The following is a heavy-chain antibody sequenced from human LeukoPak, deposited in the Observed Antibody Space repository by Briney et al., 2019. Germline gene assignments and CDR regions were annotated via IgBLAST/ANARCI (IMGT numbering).Heavy chain of an antibody. V-gene: IGHV4-59*12. CDR1: GGSISSYF. Sequence: SETLSLTCTVSGGSISSYFWSWIRQPPGKGLEWIGYMYYSGSTYYNPSLKSRVTISVDTSKNQFSLKLSSVTAADTAKYYCATDKGPYSGSWYPNWFDPWGQGTLVTVSS. CDR3: ATDKGPYSGSWYPNWFDP. D-gene: IGHD6-13*01. CDR2: MYYSGST. J-gene: IGHJ5*02.